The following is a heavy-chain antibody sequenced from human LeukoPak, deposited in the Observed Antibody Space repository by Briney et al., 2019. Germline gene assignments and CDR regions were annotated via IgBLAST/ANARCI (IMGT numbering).Heavy chain of an antibody. Sequence: PGGSLRLSCAASGFTFSSYWMSWVRQAPGKGLEWVANIKQDGSEKYYADSVKGRFTISRDNSKNTLYLQMNSLRAEDTAVYYCASTTVEDGYNVGLVDYWGQGTLVTVSS. D-gene: IGHD5-24*01. CDR3: ASTTVEDGYNVGLVDY. J-gene: IGHJ4*02. CDR1: GFTFSSYW. CDR2: IKQDGSEK. V-gene: IGHV3-7*01.